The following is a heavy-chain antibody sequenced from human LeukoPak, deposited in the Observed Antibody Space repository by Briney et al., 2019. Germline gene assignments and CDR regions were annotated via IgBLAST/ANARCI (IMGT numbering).Heavy chain of an antibody. Sequence: GGSLRLSCTTSGFTFSNYAMSWVRQAPGKGLEWVSSISGSAITTYYADSVKGRFAISRDNSKNTLYLQMTSLRAEDTAVYYCARDQRFGDLDDYRGQGTLVTVSS. D-gene: IGHD3-10*01. CDR1: GFTFSNYA. CDR3: ARDQRFGDLDDY. V-gene: IGHV3-23*01. CDR2: ISGSAITT. J-gene: IGHJ4*02.